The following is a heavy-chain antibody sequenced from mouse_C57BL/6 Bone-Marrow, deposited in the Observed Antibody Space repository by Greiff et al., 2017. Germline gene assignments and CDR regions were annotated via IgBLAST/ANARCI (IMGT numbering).Heavy chain of an antibody. CDR3: ARSGGYDYYGSSYWYFDV. D-gene: IGHD1-1*01. V-gene: IGHV14-3*01. Sequence: DVKLVESVAELVRPGASVKLSCTASGFNIKNTYMHWVKQRPEQGLEWIGRIDPANGNTKYAPKFQGKATIPADTSSNTAYLQLSSLTSDDTAIYYCARSGGYDYYGSSYWYFDVWGTGTTVTVSS. CDR2: IDPANGNT. J-gene: IGHJ1*03. CDR1: GFNIKNTY.